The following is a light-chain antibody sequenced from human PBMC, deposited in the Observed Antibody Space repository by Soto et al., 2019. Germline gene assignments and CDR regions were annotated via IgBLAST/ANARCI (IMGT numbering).Light chain of an antibody. V-gene: IGKV3-11*01. CDR3: QQRSSWPRT. CDR2: DSS. Sequence: DIVLTQSPATLSLSPGERATLSCRASQSVSSYLAWYQQKPGQAPYLLIYDSSNRAPGIPARFSGSGSGTDFTLTISSLEPEDFAVYYCQQRSSWPRTFGQGTKVEIK. CDR1: QSVSSY. J-gene: IGKJ1*01.